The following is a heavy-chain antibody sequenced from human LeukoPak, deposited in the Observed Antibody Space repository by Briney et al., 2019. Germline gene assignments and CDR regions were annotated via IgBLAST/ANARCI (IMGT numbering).Heavy chain of an antibody. J-gene: IGHJ6*02. CDR1: GGSVSSSSYY. CDR3: ARVGGSNFYYYGLDV. CDR2: IYYSGST. Sequence: SETLSLTCTVSGGSVSSSSYYWSWIRQPPGKGLEWIGYIYYSGSTNYNPSLKSRVTISIDTSKTQFSLKLSSKTAADTAVYYCARVGGSNFYYYGLDVWGQGTTVTVSS. V-gene: IGHV4-61*01. D-gene: IGHD2-2*01.